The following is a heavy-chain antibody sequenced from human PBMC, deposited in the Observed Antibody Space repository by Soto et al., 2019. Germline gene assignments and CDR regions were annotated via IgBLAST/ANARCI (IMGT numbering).Heavy chain of an antibody. D-gene: IGHD6-13*01. CDR3: ARDSGIAAAGRYYYYYGMDV. Sequence: SETLSLTCTVSGGSISSGGYYWSWIRQHPGKGLEWIGYIYYSGSTYYNPSLKSRVTISVDTSKNQFSLKLSSVTAADTAVYYCARDSGIAAAGRYYYYYGMDVWGQGTLVTVSS. CDR2: IYYSGST. CDR1: GGSISSGGYY. V-gene: IGHV4-31*03. J-gene: IGHJ6*02.